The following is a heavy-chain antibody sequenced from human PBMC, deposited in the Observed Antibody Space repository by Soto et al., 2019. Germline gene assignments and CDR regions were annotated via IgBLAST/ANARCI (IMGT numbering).Heavy chain of an antibody. CDR1: GGSISSYY. CDR2: IFYTGIT. D-gene: IGHD2-8*01. Sequence: SETLSLTCTVSGGSISSYYWSWIRQTPGKGLEWIGHIFYTGITKYNSSLRSRVTISLDTSKTQFSLTLKSVTAADTAVYYCARRGFGLFFFGTSGSPDFYYYNMDVWGQGTTVTVSS. CDR3: ARRGFGLFFFGTSGSPDFYYYNMDV. J-gene: IGHJ6*03. V-gene: IGHV4-59*08.